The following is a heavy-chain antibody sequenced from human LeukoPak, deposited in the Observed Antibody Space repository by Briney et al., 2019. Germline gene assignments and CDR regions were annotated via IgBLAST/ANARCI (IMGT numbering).Heavy chain of an antibody. CDR1: GFTFGSYA. CDR2: IRSSGGDT. J-gene: IGHJ3*02. D-gene: IGHD3-10*01. Sequence: PGGSLRLSCAASGFTFGSYAMSWVRQAPGRGLEWVSTIRSSGGDTYYADSVRGRFAISRDISRRTLYLQMDSLRAEDTAVYYCAKGVSGSFFDIWGQGTMVTVSS. V-gene: IGHV3-23*01. CDR3: AKGVSGSFFDI.